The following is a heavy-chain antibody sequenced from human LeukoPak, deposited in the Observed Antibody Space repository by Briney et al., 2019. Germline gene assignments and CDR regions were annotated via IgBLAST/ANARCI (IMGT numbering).Heavy chain of an antibody. CDR1: GFTFSSYA. V-gene: IGHV3-30*01. Sequence: GGSLRLSCAASGFTFSSYAMHWVRQAPGKGLEWVAVISYDGSNKYYADSVKGRFTISRDNSKNTLYLQMNSLRAEDTAVYYCARDRRNYYYMDVWGKGTTVTVSS. J-gene: IGHJ6*03. CDR3: ARDRRNYYYMDV. CDR2: ISYDGSNK.